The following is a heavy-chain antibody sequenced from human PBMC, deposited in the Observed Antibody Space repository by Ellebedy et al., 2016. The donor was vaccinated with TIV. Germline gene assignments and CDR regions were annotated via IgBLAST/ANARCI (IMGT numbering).Heavy chain of an antibody. J-gene: IGHJ4*02. CDR1: GFTFSSYA. Sequence: GESLKISCAASGFTFSSYAMSWVRQAPGKGLEWVSPISASGGSTYYVDSVKGRFTISRDNSKNTLYLQMNSLRAEDTAVYYCAKAAVGYCSGGSCYCDYWGQGTLVTVSS. D-gene: IGHD2-15*01. CDR2: ISASGGST. V-gene: IGHV3-23*01. CDR3: AKAAVGYCSGGSCYCDY.